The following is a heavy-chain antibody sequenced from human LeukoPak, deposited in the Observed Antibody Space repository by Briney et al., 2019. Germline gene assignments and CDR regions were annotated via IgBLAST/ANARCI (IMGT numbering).Heavy chain of an antibody. V-gene: IGHV4-59*01. CDR3: ARLLRGYDLRGYYYGRDV. D-gene: IGHD5-12*01. J-gene: IGHJ6*02. Sequence: SETLSLTCTVSGGSISSYYWSWIRQPPGKGLEWIGYIYYSGSTNYNPSLKSRVAISVDTSKNQFSLKLSSVTAADTAVYYCARLLRGYDLRGYYYGRDVWGQGTTVPV. CDR1: GGSISSYY. CDR2: IYYSGST.